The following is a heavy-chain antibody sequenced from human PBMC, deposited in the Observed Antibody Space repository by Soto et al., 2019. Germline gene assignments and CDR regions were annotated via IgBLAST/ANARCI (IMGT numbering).Heavy chain of an antibody. CDR1: GGSISSGGYY. D-gene: IGHD3-22*01. J-gene: IGHJ5*02. Sequence: PSETLSLTCTVSGGSISSGGYYWSWIRQHPGKGLEWIGYIYYSGSTYYNPSLKSRVTISVDTPKNQFSLKLSSVTAADTAVYYCARADYYDSSGYHNWFDPWGQGTLVTVSS. CDR3: ARADYYDSSGYHNWFDP. CDR2: IYYSGST. V-gene: IGHV4-31*03.